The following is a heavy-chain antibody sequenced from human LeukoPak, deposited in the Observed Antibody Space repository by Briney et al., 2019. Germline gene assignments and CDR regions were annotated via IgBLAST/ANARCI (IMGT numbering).Heavy chain of an antibody. J-gene: IGHJ6*02. CDR1: GFTFSSYE. D-gene: IGHD2-2*03. Sequence: GGSLRRSCAASGFTFSSYECNWVRQAPGKGREGVSYISSSGRTILYADSVKGRFTISRDNAKNSLYLQMTSLRAEDTAVYHCARGDGYCSSTSCYAGPSYGLDVWGQGTTATVSS. CDR2: ISSSGRTI. CDR3: ARGDGYCSSTSCYAGPSYGLDV. V-gene: IGHV3-48*03.